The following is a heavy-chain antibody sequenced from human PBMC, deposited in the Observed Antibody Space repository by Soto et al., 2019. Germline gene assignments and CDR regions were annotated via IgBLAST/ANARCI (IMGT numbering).Heavy chain of an antibody. V-gene: IGHV1-3*01. J-gene: IGHJ4*02. CDR3: ARVGDYIWGSYRSFDY. D-gene: IGHD3-16*02. CDR1: GYTFTSYA. CDR2: INAGNGNT. Sequence: ASVKVSCKASGYTFTSYAMHWVRQAPGQRLEWMGWINAGNGNTKYSQKFQGRVTITRDTSASTAYMELSSLRSEDTAVYYCARVGDYIWGSYRSFDYWGQGTLVTVSS.